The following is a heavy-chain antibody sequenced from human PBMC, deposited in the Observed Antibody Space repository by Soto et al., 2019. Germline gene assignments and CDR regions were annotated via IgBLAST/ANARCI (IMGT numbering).Heavy chain of an antibody. Sequence: GGSLRLSCAASGFTFSNAWMSWVRQAPGKGLEWVGRIKSKTDGGTTDYAAPVKGRFTISRDDSKNTLYLQMNSLKTEDTAVYYCTTTVRSLAAGPWFGPWGHGSLVTVSS. V-gene: IGHV3-15*01. J-gene: IGHJ5*02. CDR3: TTTVRSLAAGPWFGP. D-gene: IGHD6-13*01. CDR2: IKSKTDGGTT. CDR1: GFTFSNAW.